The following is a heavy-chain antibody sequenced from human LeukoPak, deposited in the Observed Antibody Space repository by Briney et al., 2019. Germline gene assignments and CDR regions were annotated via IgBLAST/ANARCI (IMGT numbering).Heavy chain of an antibody. CDR1: GFTFSSYA. Sequence: GGSLRLSCAASGFTFSSYAMHWVRQAPGKGLEWVAVISYDGSNKYYADSVKGRFTISRDNSKNTLYLQMSSLRAEDTAVYYCARDLWLGEYYYYMDVWGKGTTVTVSS. V-gene: IGHV3-30*15. D-gene: IGHD3-10*01. J-gene: IGHJ6*03. CDR2: ISYDGSNK. CDR3: ARDLWLGEYYYYMDV.